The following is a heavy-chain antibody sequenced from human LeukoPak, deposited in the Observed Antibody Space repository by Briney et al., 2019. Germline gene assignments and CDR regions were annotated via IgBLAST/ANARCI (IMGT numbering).Heavy chain of an antibody. CDR2: IYHSGST. CDR1: GYSISSGYY. CDR3: ARGGLWQLALPEYNWFDP. Sequence: SETLSLTCTVSGYSISSGYYWGWIRQPPGKGLEWIGSIYHSGSTYYNPSLKSRVTISVDTSKNQFSLKLSSVTAADTAVYYCARGGLWQLALPEYNWFDPWGQGTLVTVSS. D-gene: IGHD6-6*01. V-gene: IGHV4-38-2*02. J-gene: IGHJ5*02.